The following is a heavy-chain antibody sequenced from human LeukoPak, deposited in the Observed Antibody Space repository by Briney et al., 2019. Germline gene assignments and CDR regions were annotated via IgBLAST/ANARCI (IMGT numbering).Heavy chain of an antibody. CDR2: IVVGSGNT. CDR1: GFTFTSSA. D-gene: IGHD3-22*01. Sequence: GTSVKVSCKASGFTFTSSAVQWVRQARGQRLEWIGWIVVGSGNTNYAQKFQERVTITRDMSTSTAYMELSSLRSEDTAVYYCARAPEGDYYDSSGYCYWGQGTLVTVSS. V-gene: IGHV1-58*01. J-gene: IGHJ4*02. CDR3: ARAPEGDYYDSSGYCY.